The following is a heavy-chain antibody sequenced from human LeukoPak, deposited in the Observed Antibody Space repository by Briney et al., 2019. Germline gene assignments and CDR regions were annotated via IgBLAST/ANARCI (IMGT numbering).Heavy chain of an antibody. J-gene: IGHJ5*02. CDR2: INPNSGGT. D-gene: IGHD2-2*01. CDR1: GYTFTGYY. Sequence: ASVKVSCKASGYTFTGYYMHWVRQAPGQGLEWMGWINPNSGGTNYAQKFQGWVTMTRDTSISTAYMELSRLRSDDTAVYYCASRYCSSTSCYRWAAHPKKQDRPYWFDPWGQGTLVTVSS. V-gene: IGHV1-2*04. CDR3: ASRYCSSTSCYRWAAHPKKQDRPYWFDP.